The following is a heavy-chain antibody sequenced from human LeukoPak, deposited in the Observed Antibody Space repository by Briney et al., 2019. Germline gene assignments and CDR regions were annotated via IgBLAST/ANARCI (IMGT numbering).Heavy chain of an antibody. V-gene: IGHV3-33*01. CDR1: GFTSSSYG. Sequence: GGSLRLSCAASGFTSSSYGMHWVRQAPGKGLEWVAVIWYDGSNKYYADSVKGRFTISRDNSKNTLYLQMNSLRAEDTAVYYCARDLNVINRYYDSSGYPTSPYWGQGTLVTVSS. J-gene: IGHJ4*02. CDR3: ARDLNVINRYYDSSGYPTSPY. D-gene: IGHD3-22*01. CDR2: IWYDGSNK.